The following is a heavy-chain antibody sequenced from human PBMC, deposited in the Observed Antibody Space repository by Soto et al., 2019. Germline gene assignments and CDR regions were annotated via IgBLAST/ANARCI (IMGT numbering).Heavy chain of an antibody. J-gene: IGHJ4*02. CDR2: ISAYNGNT. CDR3: ARDTRFYYDSSGQNY. D-gene: IGHD3-22*01. V-gene: IGHV1-18*01. Sequence: QVQLVQSGAEVKKPGASVKVSCKASGYTFTSYDISWVRQAPGQGLEGMGWISAYNGNTNYAQKFQGRVTMTTDTSTSTAYMELRSLRPDDTAVYYCARDTRFYYDSSGQNYWGQGTLVTVSS. CDR1: GYTFTSYD.